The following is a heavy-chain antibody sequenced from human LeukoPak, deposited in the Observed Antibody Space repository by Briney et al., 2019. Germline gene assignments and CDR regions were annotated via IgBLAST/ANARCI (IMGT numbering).Heavy chain of an antibody. D-gene: IGHD7-27*01. CDR1: GFTFSSYA. CDR2: ISGSGGST. Sequence: PGGSLRLSCAASGFTFSSYAMSWVRQAPGKGLEWVSAISGSGGSTYYADSVKGRFTISRDNSKSTLYLQMNSLRAEDTAVCYCAKALGIEVFFDYWGQGTLVTVSS. CDR3: AKALGIEVFFDY. V-gene: IGHV3-23*01. J-gene: IGHJ4*02.